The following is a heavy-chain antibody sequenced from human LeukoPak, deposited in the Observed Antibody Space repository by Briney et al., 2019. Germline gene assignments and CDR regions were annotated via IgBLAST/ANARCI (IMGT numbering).Heavy chain of an antibody. CDR1: GFTFSSYA. J-gene: IGHJ6*02. D-gene: IGHD6-13*01. CDR3: ASRPGIAAAGTGPYYYYGMDV. CDR2: ISYDGSNK. Sequence: PGGSLRLSCAASGFTFSSYAMHWVRQAPGKGLEWVAVISYDGSNKYYADSVKGRFTISRDNSKNTLYLQMNSLRAEDTAVYYCASRPGIAAAGTGPYYYYGMDVWGQGTTDTVSS. V-gene: IGHV3-30-3*01.